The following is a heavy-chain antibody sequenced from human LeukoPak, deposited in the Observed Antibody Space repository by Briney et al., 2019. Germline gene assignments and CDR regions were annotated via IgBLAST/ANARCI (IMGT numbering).Heavy chain of an antibody. Sequence: GGSLRLSCAASGFTFSSYSMNWVRQAPGKGLEWVSSISSSSSYIYYADSVKGRFIISGDNAKNSLYLQMNSLRAEDTAVYYCARENRNYYDSSGYYPENWFDPWGQGTLVTVSS. J-gene: IGHJ5*02. CDR3: ARENRNYYDSSGYYPENWFDP. CDR1: GFTFSSYS. CDR2: ISSSSSYI. V-gene: IGHV3-21*01. D-gene: IGHD3-22*01.